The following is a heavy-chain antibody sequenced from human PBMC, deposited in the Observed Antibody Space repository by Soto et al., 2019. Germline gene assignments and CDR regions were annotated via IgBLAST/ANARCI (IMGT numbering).Heavy chain of an antibody. V-gene: IGHV3-64*02. CDR1: GFTFSSYA. Sequence: EVQLVESGEGLVQPGGSLRLSCAASGFTFSSYAMHWVRQAPGKGLEYVSAISSNGGSTYYADSVKGRFTISRDNSKNTLYLQMGSLRAEDMAVYYCARGGIGAALYYYGMDVWGQGTTVTVSS. J-gene: IGHJ6*02. D-gene: IGHD6-13*01. CDR2: ISSNGGST. CDR3: ARGGIGAALYYYGMDV.